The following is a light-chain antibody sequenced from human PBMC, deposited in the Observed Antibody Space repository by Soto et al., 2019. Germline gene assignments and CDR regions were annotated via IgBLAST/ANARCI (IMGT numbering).Light chain of an antibody. CDR3: LQYNNWPPAT. V-gene: IGKV3-11*01. J-gene: IGKJ5*01. CDR2: DAS. Sequence: EIVLTQSPATLSLSPGERATLSCRASQSVSSYLAWYQQKPGQAPRLLIYDASNRATGIPARFSGSGSGTDFTLTISSLQSEDFAVYYCLQYNNWPPATFGQGTHWRL. CDR1: QSVSSY.